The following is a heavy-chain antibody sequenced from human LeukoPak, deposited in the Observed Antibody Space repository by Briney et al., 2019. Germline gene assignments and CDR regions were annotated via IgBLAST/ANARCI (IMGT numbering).Heavy chain of an antibody. J-gene: IGHJ6*04. CDR2: LSSSGSTI. CDR1: GFTFRSYE. Sequence: TGGSLRLSCEDSGFTFRSYEMNWVRQAPGKGLEWIAYLSSSGSTIYYADSVKGRFTISRDNAKNSLYLQMNSLRAEDTAVYYCAELGITMIGGVWGKGTTVTISS. V-gene: IGHV3-48*03. CDR3: AELGITMIGGV. D-gene: IGHD3-10*02.